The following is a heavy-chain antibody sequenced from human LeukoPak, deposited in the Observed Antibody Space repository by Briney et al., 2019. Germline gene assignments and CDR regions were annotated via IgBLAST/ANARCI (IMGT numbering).Heavy chain of an antibody. Sequence: SETLSLTCTVSGGSISSSSYYWGWIRQPPGKGLEWIGSIYYSGSTYYNPSLKSRVTISVDTSKNQFSLKLSSVTAADTAVYYCARSMVRAFDIWGQGTMVTVSS. CDR3: ARSMVRAFDI. CDR1: GGSISSSSYY. J-gene: IGHJ3*02. V-gene: IGHV4-39*07. CDR2: IYYSGST. D-gene: IGHD3-10*01.